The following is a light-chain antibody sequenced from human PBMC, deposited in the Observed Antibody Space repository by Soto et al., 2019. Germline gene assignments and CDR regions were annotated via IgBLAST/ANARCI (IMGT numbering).Light chain of an antibody. J-gene: IGLJ2*01. Sequence: QSALTQPASVSGSPGQSITISCTGTSSDVGGYNYTSWYQQHPGKAPKFIIYDVRNRPSGVSNRFSGSRSGNTASLTISGLQAEDEADYYCSSYTSSNTVIFGGGTKLTVL. CDR3: SSYTSSNTVI. CDR1: SSDVGGYNY. CDR2: DVR. V-gene: IGLV2-14*03.